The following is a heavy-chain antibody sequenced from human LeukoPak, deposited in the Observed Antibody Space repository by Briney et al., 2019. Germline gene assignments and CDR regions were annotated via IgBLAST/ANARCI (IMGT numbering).Heavy chain of an antibody. Sequence: GASVKVSCKASGGTFSSYAISWVRQAPGQGLEWMGGIIPIFGTANYAQKFQGRVTITADKSTSTAYMELSSLRSEDTAVYYCARVTALYYYMDVWGKGTTVTVSS. J-gene: IGHJ6*03. V-gene: IGHV1-69*06. CDR1: GGTFSSYA. CDR2: IIPIFGTA. CDR3: ARVTALYYYMDV.